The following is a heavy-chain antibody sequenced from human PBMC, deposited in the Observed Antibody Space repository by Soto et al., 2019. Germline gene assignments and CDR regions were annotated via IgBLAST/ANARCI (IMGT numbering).Heavy chain of an antibody. V-gene: IGHV4-59*01. D-gene: IGHD3-10*01. Sequence: SETLSFTCTVSGGTISSYYCCWIRQPPGKGQEWIGYIYYSGSTNYNPSLKSRVTISVDTSKNQFSLKLSSVTAADTAVYYCARAPRGNYGYPSYFDYWGQGTLVTVS. CDR2: IYYSGST. CDR3: ARAPRGNYGYPSYFDY. J-gene: IGHJ4*02. CDR1: GGTISSYY.